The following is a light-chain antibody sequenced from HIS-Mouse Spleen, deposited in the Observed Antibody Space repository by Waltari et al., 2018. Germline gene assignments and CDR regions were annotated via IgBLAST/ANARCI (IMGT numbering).Light chain of an antibody. J-gene: IGLJ2*01. CDR1: NIGSKN. CDR3: QVWDSSVV. CDR2: RDG. V-gene: IGLV3-9*01. Sequence: SYELTQPLSVSVALGQTARITCGGNNIGSKNVHWYQQKPGQAPVLVIYRDGNRPSGIPERFSGSNSGNTATLTISRAQAGDEADYYCQVWDSSVVFGGGTKLTVL.